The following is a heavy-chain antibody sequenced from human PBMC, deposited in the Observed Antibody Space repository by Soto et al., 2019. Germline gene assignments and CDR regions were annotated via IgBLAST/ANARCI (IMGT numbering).Heavy chain of an antibody. CDR3: AGGGLTGDEGDAFEI. D-gene: IGHD7-27*01. J-gene: IGHJ3*02. CDR1: GGSISSYY. V-gene: IGHV4-59*12. Sequence: SETLSLTCTVSGGSISSYYWSWIRQPPGKGLEWIGYIYYSGSTNYNPSLKSPVTISVDTSKNQFSLKLSSVTAADTGVDYCAGGGLTGDEGDAFEIWGQGTMVTVSS. CDR2: IYYSGST.